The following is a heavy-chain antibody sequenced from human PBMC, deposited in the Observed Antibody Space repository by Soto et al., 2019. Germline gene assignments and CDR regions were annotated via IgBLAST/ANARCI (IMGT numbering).Heavy chain of an antibody. Sequence: QVQLVQSGAEVKKPGASVKVSCKASGYTFTGYYIHWVRQAPGQRLEWMGWINPNSGDTNFAQRFQGRVTMTTDTSINTAYMELSRLRSDDTAGYYCARDYSGSDSWFDPWGQGTLVTVSS. CDR3: ARDYSGSDSWFDP. CDR1: GYTFTGYY. CDR2: INPNSGDT. V-gene: IGHV1-2*02. J-gene: IGHJ5*02. D-gene: IGHD3-10*01.